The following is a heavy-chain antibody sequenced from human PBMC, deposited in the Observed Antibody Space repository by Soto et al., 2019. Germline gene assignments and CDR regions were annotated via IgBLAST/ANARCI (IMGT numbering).Heavy chain of an antibody. CDR3: AKEVSLGSTVDLGY. J-gene: IGHJ4*02. CDR1: VFTLSIFA. CDR2: ISGSGGST. Sequence: GALRLSCAASVFTLSIFAMSWVRQSPGKGLEWVSTISGSGGSTYYADAVKGRFTISRDNSMGTLYLQMKSLRVEDTAIYYCAKEVSLGSTVDLGYWGQGALVTVSS. V-gene: IGHV3-23*01. D-gene: IGHD7-27*01.